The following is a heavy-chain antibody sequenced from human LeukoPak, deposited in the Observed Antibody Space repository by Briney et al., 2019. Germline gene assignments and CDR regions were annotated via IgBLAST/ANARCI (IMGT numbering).Heavy chain of an antibody. CDR2: INPNSGGT. Sequence: ASVKVPCKASGYTFTGYYMHWVRQAPGQGLEWMGWINPNSGGTNYAQKFQGRVTMTRDTSISTAYMELSRLRSDDTAVYYCARDYYDSSGYYNYWGQGTLVTVSS. CDR1: GYTFTGYY. D-gene: IGHD3-22*01. V-gene: IGHV1-2*02. CDR3: ARDYYDSSGYYNY. J-gene: IGHJ4*02.